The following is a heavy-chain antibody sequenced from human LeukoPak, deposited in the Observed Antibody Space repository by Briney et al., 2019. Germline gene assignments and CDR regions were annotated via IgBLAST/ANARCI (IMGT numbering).Heavy chain of an antibody. Sequence: GGSLRLSCAASGFTFSSYAMSWVRQALGRGLEWVSAISGSGGSTYYADSMKGRFTISRDNSKNTLYLQMNSLRAEDTAVYYCAKDQGGSSSWYSKFDYWGQGTLVTVSS. J-gene: IGHJ4*02. V-gene: IGHV3-23*01. D-gene: IGHD6-13*01. CDR1: GFTFSSYA. CDR2: ISGSGGST. CDR3: AKDQGGSSSWYSKFDY.